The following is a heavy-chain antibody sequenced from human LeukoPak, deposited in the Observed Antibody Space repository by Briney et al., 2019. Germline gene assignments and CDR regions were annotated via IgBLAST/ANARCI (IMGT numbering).Heavy chain of an antibody. V-gene: IGHV1-69*05. CDR3: ARISKRRSSSYGPFDY. J-gene: IGHJ4*02. CDR1: VGTFSSYA. Sequence: SAKVSCKASVGTFSSYAISWVRHAPSQGLEWMGGIIPIFGTANYAKKFQGRVTTTTDESTSTASIWLSSLRSADTAAFYCARISKRRSSSYGPFDYWGQGNLVTVSS. CDR2: IIPIFGTA. D-gene: IGHD6-6*01.